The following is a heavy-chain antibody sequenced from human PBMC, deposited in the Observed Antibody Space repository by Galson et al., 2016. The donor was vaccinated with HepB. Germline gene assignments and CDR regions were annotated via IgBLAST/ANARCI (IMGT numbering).Heavy chain of an antibody. Sequence: SLRLSCAVSGFDFSIYTMNWVRQAPGKGLEWVASISSIGHYIHYSDSMEGRFTISRDNAKNSLFLEMNSLRPEDTAVYFCAREKGGSTMASHWFDPWGLGTLVTVSS. CDR1: GFDFSIYT. V-gene: IGHV3-21*01. D-gene: IGHD4/OR15-4a*01. J-gene: IGHJ5*02. CDR2: ISSIGHYI. CDR3: AREKGGSTMASHWFDP.